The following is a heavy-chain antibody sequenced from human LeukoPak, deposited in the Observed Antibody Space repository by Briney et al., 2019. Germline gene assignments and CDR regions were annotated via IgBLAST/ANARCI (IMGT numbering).Heavy chain of an antibody. D-gene: IGHD6-6*01. CDR3: AREQNSSAGS. V-gene: IGHV4-39*07. CDR1: GGFISSSSHY. Sequence: SETLSLTCTVSGGFISSSSHYWAWIRQPPGKGLEWIGSIYYSGSTYHSPSLKSRVTISVDTSKNQFSLKLSSVTAADTAVYYCAREQNSSAGSWGQGTLVTVSS. CDR2: IYYSGST. J-gene: IGHJ5*02.